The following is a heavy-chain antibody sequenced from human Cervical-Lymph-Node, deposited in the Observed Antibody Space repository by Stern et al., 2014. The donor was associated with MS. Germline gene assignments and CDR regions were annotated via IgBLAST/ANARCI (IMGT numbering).Heavy chain of an antibody. CDR1: GYSFTNYW. CDR3: AIMWAVQGPRGNLPGYFQH. CDR2: IYPDGSDT. V-gene: IGHV5-51*01. Sequence: EVQLVESGAEVKKPGGSLKISCKGSGYSFTNYWIGWVRQMPGNGLEWMGVIYPDGSDTKYSPSFQGQVTISADNPINTAYLQWSSLKASDTAMYYCAIMWAVQGPRGNLPGYFQHWGQGTLVTVSS. J-gene: IGHJ1*01. D-gene: IGHD1-14*01.